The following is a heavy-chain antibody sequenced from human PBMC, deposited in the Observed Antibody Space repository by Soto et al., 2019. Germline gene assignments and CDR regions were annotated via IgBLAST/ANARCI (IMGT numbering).Heavy chain of an antibody. CDR3: ARGVEYYDFWSGYPPPDYYYYGMDV. V-gene: IGHV1-18*01. CDR2: IGANNGDT. Sequence: RASVKVSCKASGYTFTSYGFSWVRQAPGQGLKWVAWIGANNGDTNSAEKFQDRVTLTTDTSMSTAYMELRSLRSEDTAVYYCARGVEYYDFWSGYPPPDYYYYGMDVWGQGTTVTVSS. D-gene: IGHD3-3*01. J-gene: IGHJ6*02. CDR1: GYTFTSYG.